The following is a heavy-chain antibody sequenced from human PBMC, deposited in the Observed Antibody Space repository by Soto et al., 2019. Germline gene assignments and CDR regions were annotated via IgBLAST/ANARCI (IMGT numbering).Heavy chain of an antibody. CDR3: AKVRYSSPMGYYYGMDV. D-gene: IGHD2-15*01. V-gene: IGHV1-69*13. CDR1: RVAFSKFI. J-gene: IGHJ6*04. Sequence: ASVKVSCKASRVAFSKFIVTWVRQATGLGLEWVGGIIPIFGTANYAQKFQGRVTITADESTSTSYMEVNNLRSEDTAGYYCAKVRYSSPMGYYYGMDVWGKWTTVTVSS. CDR2: IIPIFGTA.